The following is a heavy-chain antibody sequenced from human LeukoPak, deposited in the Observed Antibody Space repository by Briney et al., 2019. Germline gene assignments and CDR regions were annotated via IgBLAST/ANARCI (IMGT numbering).Heavy chain of an antibody. CDR2: IRYDGTNK. CDR3: ARGPAGWELEWDTGFDY. V-gene: IGHV3-30*02. Sequence: GGSLRLSCAASGFTFASYGMHWVRHAPGKGLEGVALIRYDGTNKYYTDSVKGRFTISKDNSKNTLYLQMNSLRVEDTAVYYCARGPAGWELEWDTGFDYWGQGTLVTVSS. CDR1: GFTFASYG. J-gene: IGHJ4*02. D-gene: IGHD1-26*01.